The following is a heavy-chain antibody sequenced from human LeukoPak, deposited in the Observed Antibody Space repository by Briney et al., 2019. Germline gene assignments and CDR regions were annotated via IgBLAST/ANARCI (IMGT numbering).Heavy chain of an antibody. CDR3: ARYRIMSSGWRFDY. V-gene: IGHV4-61*02. CDR2: IYTSGST. CDR1: GVSISSGSYY. D-gene: IGHD6-19*01. Sequence: SSETLSLTCTVSGVSISSGSYYWSWIRQPAGKGLEWIGRIYTSGSTNYNPSLKSRVTISVDTSKNQFSLKLSSVTAADTAVYYCARYRIMSSGWRFDYWGQGTLVTVSS. J-gene: IGHJ4*02.